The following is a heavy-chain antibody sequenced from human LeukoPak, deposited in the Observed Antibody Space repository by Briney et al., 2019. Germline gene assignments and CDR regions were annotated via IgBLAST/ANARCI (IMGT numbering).Heavy chain of an antibody. CDR1: GYSISSGYY. J-gene: IGHJ3*02. V-gene: IGHV4-38-2*01. Sequence: PSETLSLTCAVSGYSISSGYYWGWIRQPPGKGLEWIGSIYHSGSTYYNPSLKSRVTISVDTSKNQFSLKLSSVTAADTAVYYCARYCSSTGCTPGAFDIWGQGTMVTVSS. CDR2: IYHSGST. D-gene: IGHD2-2*01. CDR3: ARYCSSTGCTPGAFDI.